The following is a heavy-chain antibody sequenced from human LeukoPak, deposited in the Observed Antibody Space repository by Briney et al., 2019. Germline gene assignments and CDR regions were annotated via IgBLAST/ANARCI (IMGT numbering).Heavy chain of an antibody. CDR1: GGSFSGYY. D-gene: IGHD6-19*01. Sequence: SETLSLTCAVYGGSFSGYYWSWIRQPPGKGLEWIGEINHSGSTNYNPSLKSRVTISVDTSKNQFSLKLSSVTAADTAVYYCARASGAGSFDYWGQGTLVTVSS. J-gene: IGHJ4*02. CDR3: ARASGAGSFDY. CDR2: INHSGST. V-gene: IGHV4-34*01.